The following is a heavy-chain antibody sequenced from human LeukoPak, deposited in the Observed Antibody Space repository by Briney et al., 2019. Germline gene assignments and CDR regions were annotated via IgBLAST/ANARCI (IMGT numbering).Heavy chain of an antibody. CDR2: ISAYNGNT. J-gene: IGHJ4*02. CDR3: ARGELSYGDYGPFFDY. V-gene: IGHV1-18*01. Sequence: ASVKVSCKASGYTFTSYGISWVRQAPGQGLEWMGWISAYNGNTNYAQKLQGRVTMTTDTSTSTAYMELRSLRSDDTAVYYCARGELSYGDYGPFFDYWGQGTLVTVSS. CDR1: GYTFTSYG. D-gene: IGHD4-17*01.